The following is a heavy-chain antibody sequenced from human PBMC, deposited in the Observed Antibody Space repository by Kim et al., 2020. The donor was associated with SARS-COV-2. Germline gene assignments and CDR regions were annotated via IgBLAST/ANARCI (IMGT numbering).Heavy chain of an antibody. CDR1: GGSISSSSYY. CDR2: IYYSGST. V-gene: IGHV4-39*01. Sequence: SETLSLTCTVSGGSISSSSYYWGWIRQPPGKGLEWIGSIYYSGSTYYNPSLKSRVTISVDTSKNQFSLKLSSVTAADTAVYYCARKEGKEAFDIWGQGTMVTVSS. CDR3: ARKEGKEAFDI. J-gene: IGHJ3*02.